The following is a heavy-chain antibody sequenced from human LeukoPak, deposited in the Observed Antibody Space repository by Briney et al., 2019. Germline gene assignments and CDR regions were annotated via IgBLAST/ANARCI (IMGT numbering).Heavy chain of an antibody. V-gene: IGHV3-7*02. CDR2: IKQDGSEK. J-gene: IGHJ4*02. Sequence: GGSLRLSCAASGFTFSSYYMAWVRQAPGKGLEWVANIKQDGSEKYYVGSVKGRFTISRDNAKNSLYLQLNSLRVEDTAVYYCATAPLYGSGSPSGLRYWGQGTLVTVSS. CDR1: GFTFSSYY. D-gene: IGHD3-10*01. CDR3: ATAPLYGSGSPSGLRY.